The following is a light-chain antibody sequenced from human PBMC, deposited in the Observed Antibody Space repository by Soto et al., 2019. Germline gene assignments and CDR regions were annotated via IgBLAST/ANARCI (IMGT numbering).Light chain of an antibody. Sequence: EIVLTQSPGSLSLSPGHGATHSCRASQSINSNYLAWYQQKPGQAPRLLLYGTSSRAPGIPDRFSGTGSGTDFTLTISRLEPEDFAVYYCQHYGSLYRTFGQGTKVDI. CDR2: GTS. CDR1: QSINSNY. J-gene: IGKJ1*01. V-gene: IGKV3-20*01. CDR3: QHYGSLYRT.